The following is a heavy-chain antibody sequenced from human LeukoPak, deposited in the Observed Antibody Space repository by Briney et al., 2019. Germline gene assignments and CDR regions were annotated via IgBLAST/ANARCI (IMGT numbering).Heavy chain of an antibody. CDR1: GFTFSSYA. D-gene: IGHD3-22*01. J-gene: IGHJ4*02. CDR2: ISGSGGST. Sequence: GGSLRLSCAASGFTFSSYAMSWVRQAQGKGLEWVSAISGSGGSTYYADSVKGRFTISRDNSKNTLYLQMNSLRAEDTAVYYCAKVGLSASPSSGFDYWGQGTLVTVSS. V-gene: IGHV3-23*01. CDR3: AKVGLSASPSSGFDY.